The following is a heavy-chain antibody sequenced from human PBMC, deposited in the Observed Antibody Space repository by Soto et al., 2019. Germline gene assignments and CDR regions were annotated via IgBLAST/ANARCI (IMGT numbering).Heavy chain of an antibody. CDR1: GFTFNSYA. CDR2: ISGSGGST. J-gene: IGHJ4*01. V-gene: IGHV3-23*01. D-gene: IGHD1-26*01. CDR3: SKGSRYSGGCLYY. Sequence: PGGSLTLSCAPSGFTFNSYAMTWVPQAPGKGLEWVSAISGSGGSTYYADSVKGRFTISRDNSKNTLYLQMNSLRAEDTAVYYFSKGSRYSGGCLYYWGQGTPV.